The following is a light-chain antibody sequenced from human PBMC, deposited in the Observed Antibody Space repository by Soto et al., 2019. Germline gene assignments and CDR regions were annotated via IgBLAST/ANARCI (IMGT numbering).Light chain of an antibody. CDR2: DTS. Sequence: EIVMTQSTATLSWTPGTRDSLSCRASQSVSTTLAWYEHNPGQTPRLLIYDTSTRATGVTTRFSGSRYGAEFNLNINRLKSEDWAVDDGQTYNNWPLTCGGGTKVEIK. J-gene: IGKJ4*01. CDR1: QSVSTT. V-gene: IGKV3-15*01. CDR3: QTYNNWPLT.